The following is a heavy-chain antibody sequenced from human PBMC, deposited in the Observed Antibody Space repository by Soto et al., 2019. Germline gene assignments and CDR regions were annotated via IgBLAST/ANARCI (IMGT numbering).Heavy chain of an antibody. J-gene: IGHJ4*02. V-gene: IGHV4-34*01. CDR1: GGSFSGYF. CDR2: INHSGST. D-gene: IGHD3-16*02. Sequence: SETLSLTCAVYGGSFSGYFWSWIRQSPGKGLEWIGEINHSGSTNYIPSLKSRVTISVDTSKNQFSLKLSSVTAADTAVYYCARGRLHLGELSYNYLDFWGQGTPVTVSS. CDR3: ARGRLHLGELSYNYLDF.